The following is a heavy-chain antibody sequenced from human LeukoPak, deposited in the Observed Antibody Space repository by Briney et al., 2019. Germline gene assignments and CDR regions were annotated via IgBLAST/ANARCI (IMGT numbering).Heavy chain of an antibody. Sequence: GGSLRLSCAASGFTFSSYAMHWVRQAPGKGLEWVAVISYDGSNKYYADSVKGRFTISRDNSKNTLYLQMNSLRAEDTAVYYCARVGYSSSWYYFDYWGQGTLVTVSS. CDR2: ISYDGSNK. CDR3: ARVGYSSSWYYFDY. J-gene: IGHJ4*02. CDR1: GFTFSSYA. D-gene: IGHD6-13*01. V-gene: IGHV3-30-3*01.